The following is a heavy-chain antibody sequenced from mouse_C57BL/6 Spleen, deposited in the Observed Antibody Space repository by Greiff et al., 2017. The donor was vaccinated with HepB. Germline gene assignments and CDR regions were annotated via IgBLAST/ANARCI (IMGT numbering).Heavy chain of an antibody. V-gene: IGHV1-59*01. J-gene: IGHJ4*01. CDR3: ASAYYSNLYYYAMDY. Sequence: QVHVKQSGAELVRPGTSVKLSCKASGYTFTSYWMHWVKQRPGQGLEWIGVIVPSDSYTNYNQKFKGKATLTVDTSSSTAYMQLSSLTSEDSAVYYCASAYYSNLYYYAMDYWGQGTSVTVSS. D-gene: IGHD2-5*01. CDR2: IVPSDSYT. CDR1: GYTFTSYW.